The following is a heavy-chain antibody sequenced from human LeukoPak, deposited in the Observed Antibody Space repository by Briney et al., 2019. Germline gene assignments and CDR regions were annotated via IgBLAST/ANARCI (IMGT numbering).Heavy chain of an antibody. Sequence: SETLSLTCAVYGGSFSGYYWSWIRQPPGKGLEWIGEINHSGSTNYNPSLKSRVTISVDTSKNQFSLKLCSVTAADTAVYYCARAGGSGSYWMVGFDYWGQGTLVTVSS. CDR2: INHSGST. J-gene: IGHJ4*02. V-gene: IGHV4-34*01. CDR1: GGSFSGYY. CDR3: ARAGGSGSYWMVGFDY. D-gene: IGHD3-10*01.